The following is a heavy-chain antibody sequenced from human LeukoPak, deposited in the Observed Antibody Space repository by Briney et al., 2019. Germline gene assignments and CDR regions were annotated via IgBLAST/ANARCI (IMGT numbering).Heavy chain of an antibody. J-gene: IGHJ4*02. D-gene: IGHD6-19*01. CDR3: ARDLTDSGWNFDY. CDR2: INPNSGGT. V-gene: IGHV1-2*02. Sequence: ASVKVSCKASGYTFTGYYMHWVRQAPGQGLEWMGWINPNSGGTNYAQKFQGRVTMTRDTPISTAYMELSRLRSDDTAVYYCARDLTDSGWNFDYWGQGTLVTVSS. CDR1: GYTFTGYY.